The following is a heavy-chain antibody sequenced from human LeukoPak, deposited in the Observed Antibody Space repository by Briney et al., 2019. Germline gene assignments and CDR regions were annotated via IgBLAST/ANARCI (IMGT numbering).Heavy chain of an antibody. CDR1: GFTFTAYS. CDR3: ARDYYESSGYFDY. Sequence: GASVKVSCKASGFTFTAYSMHWVRQAPGQGLEWMGWINPNSGGTDCAQRFQGRVTMTRDTSVSTAYMEVSRLRSDDTAVYYCARDYYESSGYFDYWGQGTLVTVSS. CDR2: INPNSGGT. V-gene: IGHV1-2*02. J-gene: IGHJ4*02. D-gene: IGHD3-22*01.